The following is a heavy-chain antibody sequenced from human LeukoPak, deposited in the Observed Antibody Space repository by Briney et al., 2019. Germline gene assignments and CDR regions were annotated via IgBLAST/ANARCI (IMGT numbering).Heavy chain of an antibody. D-gene: IGHD3-3*01. J-gene: IGHJ4*02. CDR2: IKTDGSLI. Sequence: GGSLRLSCVASGFTFSSYWMTWVRQAPGKGLEWVANIKTDGSLIYYVDSVKGRFTISRDNAKNSLYLQMNSLRAEDTAVYYCARLREIPVFGVVTKSTSYFDYWGQGTLVTVSS. CDR3: ARLREIPVFGVVTKSTSYFDY. CDR1: GFTFSSYW. V-gene: IGHV3-7*01.